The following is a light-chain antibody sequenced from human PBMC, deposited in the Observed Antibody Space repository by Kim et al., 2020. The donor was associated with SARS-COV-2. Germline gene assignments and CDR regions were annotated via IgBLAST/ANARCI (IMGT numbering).Light chain of an antibody. CDR3: QQYNDWPLT. J-gene: IGKJ4*01. V-gene: IGKV3-15*01. CDR1: QTISRD. CDR2: GVS. Sequence: PGERATRACRTSQTISRDLAWYQQKPGQAPRLLIYGVSTRATGIPATFTGSGSGTEFTLTISSLQSEDFAVYYCQQYNDWPLTFGGGTKLEIK.